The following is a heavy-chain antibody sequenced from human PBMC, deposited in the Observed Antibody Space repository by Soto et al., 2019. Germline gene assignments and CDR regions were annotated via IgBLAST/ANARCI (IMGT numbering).Heavy chain of an antibody. Sequence: EVQLVESGGGLVKPGGSLRLSCVASGFGFSSYSMNWVRQAPGKGLEWVSCISSRSRYIYYADSVQGRFTISRDNAKNSLYLQMNSLRAEDTAVYYCARDSAGTTQSVRFDPWGQGTLVTVSS. CDR2: ISSRSRYI. V-gene: IGHV3-21*01. CDR1: GFGFSSYS. J-gene: IGHJ5*02. D-gene: IGHD1-7*01. CDR3: ARDSAGTTQSVRFDP.